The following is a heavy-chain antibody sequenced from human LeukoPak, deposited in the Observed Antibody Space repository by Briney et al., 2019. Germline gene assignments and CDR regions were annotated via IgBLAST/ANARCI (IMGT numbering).Heavy chain of an antibody. CDR1: GGSISSYY. CDR2: IYYSGST. V-gene: IGHV4-59*12. CDR3: ARRTFGGVIAY. J-gene: IGHJ4*02. D-gene: IGHD3-16*02. Sequence: PSETLSLTCAVSGGSISSYYWSWLRQPPGKGLEWIGYIYYSGSTNYSPSLKSRVTLSVDTSKNQFSLRLSSVTAADTAVYYCARRTFGGVIAYWGQGTLVTVSS.